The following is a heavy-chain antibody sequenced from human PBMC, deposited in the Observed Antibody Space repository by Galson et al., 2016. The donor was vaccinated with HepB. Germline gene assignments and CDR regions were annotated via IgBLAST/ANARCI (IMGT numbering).Heavy chain of an antibody. J-gene: IGHJ5*02. CDR1: GFTFSTYV. Sequence: SLRLSCAASGFTFSTYVMSWVRQAPGKGLEWVSGISGDGHSTYYADSVKGRFTISRDNAKNSVYLQMNSLRVEDTAVYYCAREGSLGAGRGNWFDPWGQGILVTVSS. D-gene: IGHD3-10*01. CDR2: ISGDGHST. CDR3: AREGSLGAGRGNWFDP. V-gene: IGHV3-23*01.